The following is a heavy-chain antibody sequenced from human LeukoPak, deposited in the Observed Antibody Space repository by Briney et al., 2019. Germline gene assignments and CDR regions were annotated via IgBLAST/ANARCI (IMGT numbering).Heavy chain of an antibody. CDR1: GFTFSSHG. Sequence: GGSLRLSCAASGFTFSSHGIHWVRQVPGKRLEWVAVISYDGSDKYYADSVKGRFTISRDNSKNTLYLQMNSLRAEDTAVYFCARDATARPTIDYWGQGTLVTVSS. D-gene: IGHD6-6*01. CDR2: ISYDGSDK. V-gene: IGHV3-30*03. CDR3: ARDATARPTIDY. J-gene: IGHJ4*02.